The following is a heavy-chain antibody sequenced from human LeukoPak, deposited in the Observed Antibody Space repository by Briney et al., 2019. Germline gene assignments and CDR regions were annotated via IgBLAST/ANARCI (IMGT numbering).Heavy chain of an antibody. CDR3: AKDRTIVVVTAIPD. V-gene: IGHV3-23*01. Sequence: GGSLRLSCAASGFTFSSYAMSWVRQAPGKGLEWVSAISGNGGSTYYADSVKGRFTISRDNSKNTLYLQMNSLRAEDTAVYYCAKDRTIVVVTAIPDWGQGTLVTVSS. CDR1: GFTFSSYA. J-gene: IGHJ4*02. CDR2: ISGNGGST. D-gene: IGHD2-21*02.